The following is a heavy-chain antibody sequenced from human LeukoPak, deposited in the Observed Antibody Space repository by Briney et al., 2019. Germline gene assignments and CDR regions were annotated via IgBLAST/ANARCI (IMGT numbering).Heavy chain of an antibody. J-gene: IGHJ4*02. D-gene: IGHD2-15*01. V-gene: IGHV3-9*01. CDR2: IGWNSGSI. CDR1: GFTFDDYA. Sequence: GGSLRLSCAASGFTFDDYAMHWVRQAPGKGLEWVSGIGWNSGSIGYADSVKGRFTISRDTAKNSLYLQMNSLRAEDTALYYCARGYCSGGSCVDDYWGQGTLVTVSS. CDR3: ARGYCSGGSCVDDY.